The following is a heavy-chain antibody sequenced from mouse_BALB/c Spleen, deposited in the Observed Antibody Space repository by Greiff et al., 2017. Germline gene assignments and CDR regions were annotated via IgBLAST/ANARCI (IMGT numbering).Heavy chain of an antibody. D-gene: IGHD2-4*01. CDR1: GYSITSDYA. CDR3: ARTLTMNYYAMDY. CDR2: ISYSGTT. Sequence: VQLKESGPGLVKPSQSLSLTCTVTGYSITSDYAWNWIRQFPGNKLEWMGYISYSGTTSDNPSLKSRISITRDTSKNQFFLQLNSVTTEDTATYYCARTLTMNYYAMDYWGQGTSVTVSS. J-gene: IGHJ4*01. V-gene: IGHV3-2*02.